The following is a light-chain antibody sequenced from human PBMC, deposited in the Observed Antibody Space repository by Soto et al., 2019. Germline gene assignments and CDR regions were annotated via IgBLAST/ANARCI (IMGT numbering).Light chain of an antibody. CDR2: AAS. CDR1: QGIDSW. J-gene: IGKJ1*01. CDR3: QQYNSYS. Sequence: DIQMTQSPSSVSASVGDSVTITCRASQGIDSWLAWYQQKPGNAPKLLISAASNLQSGVPARFSGSGSGTEFTLTINSLQPEDFATYYCQQYNSYSFGQGTKVEIK. V-gene: IGKV1D-16*01.